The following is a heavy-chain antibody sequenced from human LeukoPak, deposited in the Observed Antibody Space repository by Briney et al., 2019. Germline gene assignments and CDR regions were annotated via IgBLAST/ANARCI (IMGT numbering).Heavy chain of an antibody. Sequence: GGSLRLSCAASGFTFSSAWMNWVRQAPGKGLECVGRIKSKTDGGATDYAAPVKGRFTISRDNSKNTLYLQMNSLRAEDTAVYYCAKAGEGNIVVVPAAMPPNWFDPWGQGTLVTVSS. CDR2: IKSKTDGGAT. V-gene: IGHV3-15*01. D-gene: IGHD2-2*01. CDR3: AKAGEGNIVVVPAAMPPNWFDP. J-gene: IGHJ5*02. CDR1: GFTFSSAW.